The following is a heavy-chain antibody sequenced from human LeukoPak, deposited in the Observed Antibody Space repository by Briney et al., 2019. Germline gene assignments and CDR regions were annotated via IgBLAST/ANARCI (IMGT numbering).Heavy chain of an antibody. Sequence: GGSLRLSCVASSFSFSDFWMSWVRQRPGKELEWVATIKRFGSEKTYLDSVKGRFTISRDDSKSSLSLQMNNLGADDSGLYYCARSSSQGFDYFDYRGQGALVTVSS. J-gene: IGHJ4*02. CDR2: IKRFGSEK. CDR3: ARSSSQGFDYFDY. D-gene: IGHD3-10*01. CDR1: SFSFSDFW. V-gene: IGHV3-7*01.